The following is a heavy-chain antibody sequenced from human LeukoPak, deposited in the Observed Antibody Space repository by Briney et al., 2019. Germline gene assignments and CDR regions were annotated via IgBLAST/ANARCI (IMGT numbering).Heavy chain of an antibody. Sequence: SETLSLTCTVSGGSLSCFYWSWIRQPPGAGLEWIGYVYYSGSTTYNPSLKSRVTISVDTSKNQFSLNLNSVTAADTAVYYCARGGAARLHFQDWGQGTLVTVSS. CDR3: ARGGAARLHFQD. CDR1: GGSLSCFY. CDR2: VYYSGST. D-gene: IGHD6-6*01. V-gene: IGHV4-59*01. J-gene: IGHJ1*01.